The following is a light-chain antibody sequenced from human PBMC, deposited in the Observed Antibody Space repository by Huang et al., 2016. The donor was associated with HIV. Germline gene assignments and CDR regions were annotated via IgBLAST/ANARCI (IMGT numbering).Light chain of an antibody. CDR3: QQRKYWPPIT. CDR1: QSFNSY. CDR2: DAS. Sequence: ETVLTQSPATLSLSPGERATLSCRASQSFNSYLAWYQQKPGQTPRLLIYDASNRATGIPARFSGSGSGTDFTLTISSLEPEDFAVYYCQQRKYWPPITFGQGTRLEMK. V-gene: IGKV3-11*01. J-gene: IGKJ5*01.